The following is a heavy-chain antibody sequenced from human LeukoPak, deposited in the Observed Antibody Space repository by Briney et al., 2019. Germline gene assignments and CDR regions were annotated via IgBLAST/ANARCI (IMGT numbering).Heavy chain of an antibody. J-gene: IGHJ6*02. V-gene: IGHV1-69*13. Sequence: ASVKVSCKASGGTFSSYAISWVRQAPGQGLEWMGGIIPIFGTANYAQEFQGRVTITADESTSTAYMELSSLRSEDTAVYYCARDLPWGCSSTSCYWSYYYGMDVWGQGTTVTVSS. CDR2: IIPIFGTA. CDR1: GGTFSSYA. D-gene: IGHD2-2*01. CDR3: ARDLPWGCSSTSCYWSYYYGMDV.